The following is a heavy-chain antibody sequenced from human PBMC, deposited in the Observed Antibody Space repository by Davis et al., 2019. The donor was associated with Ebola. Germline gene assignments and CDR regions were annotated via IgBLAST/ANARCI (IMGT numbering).Heavy chain of an antibody. V-gene: IGHV3-7*03. D-gene: IGHD3-3*01. CDR3: AKAPVRFLEWFTTDY. J-gene: IGHJ4*02. CDR2: IKQDGSEK. Sequence: GGSLRLSCVASGFTFSSYWMSWARQAPGKGLEWVANIKQDGSEKYYVDSVEGRFTISRDNAKNSLYLQMNSLRAEDTAVYYCAKAPVRFLEWFTTDYWGQGTLVTVSS. CDR1: GFTFSSYW.